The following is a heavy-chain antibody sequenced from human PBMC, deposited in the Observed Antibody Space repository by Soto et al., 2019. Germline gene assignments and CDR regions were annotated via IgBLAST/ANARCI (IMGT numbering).Heavy chain of an antibody. Sequence: QVQLVESGGGVVQPGRSLRLSCAASGFTFSSYAMHWVRQAPGKGLEWVAVISYDGSNKYYADSVKGRFTISRDNSKNTLYLQMNSRRAEDTAVYYCARDAYSSSSYYFDYWGQGTLVTVSS. CDR1: GFTFSSYA. J-gene: IGHJ4*02. D-gene: IGHD6-6*01. CDR3: ARDAYSSSSYYFDY. CDR2: ISYDGSNK. V-gene: IGHV3-30-3*01.